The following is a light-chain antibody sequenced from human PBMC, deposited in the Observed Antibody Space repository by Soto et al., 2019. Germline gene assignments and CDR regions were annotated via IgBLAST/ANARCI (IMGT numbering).Light chain of an antibody. Sequence: EMVMTQSPATLSVSPGEKATLSCRASQSVSSSLAWYQQIPGQAPRLLIYGASTRATAIPARFSGSGSGTDFTLTISSLQYEDFASYYCQQYDNLPWTFGQGTKVEIK. V-gene: IGKV3-15*01. CDR1: QSVSSS. CDR2: GAS. J-gene: IGKJ1*01. CDR3: QQYDNLPWT.